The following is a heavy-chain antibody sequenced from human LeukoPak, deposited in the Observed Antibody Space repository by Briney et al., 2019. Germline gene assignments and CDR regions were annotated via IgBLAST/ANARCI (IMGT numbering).Heavy chain of an antibody. CDR1: GGSLSSYY. J-gene: IGHJ6*02. CDR3: ARVRSGMDV. CDR2: IYYSGST. Sequence: SETLSLTCTVSGGSLSSYYWSWIRQPPGKGLEWIGYIYYSGSTNYNPSLKSRVTISVDTSKNQSSLKLSSVTAADTAVYYCARVRSGMDVWGQGTTVTVPS. V-gene: IGHV4-59*01.